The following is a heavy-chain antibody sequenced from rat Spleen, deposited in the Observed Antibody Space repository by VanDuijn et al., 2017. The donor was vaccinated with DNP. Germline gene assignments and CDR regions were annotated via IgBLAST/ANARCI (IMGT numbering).Heavy chain of an antibody. V-gene: IGHV5-7*01. CDR3: ATLGYTTDY. Sequence: EVRLVESGGGLVQPGRSLKLSCAASGFTFSDYNMAWVRQAPKRGLEWVTTIHSDGSSTYYRDSVRGRFTFSRDNAENTLYLQMDSLRSEDTATYYCATLGYTTDYWGQGVMVTVSS. D-gene: IGHD1-6*01. CDR1: GFTFSDYN. CDR2: IHSDGSST. J-gene: IGHJ2*01.